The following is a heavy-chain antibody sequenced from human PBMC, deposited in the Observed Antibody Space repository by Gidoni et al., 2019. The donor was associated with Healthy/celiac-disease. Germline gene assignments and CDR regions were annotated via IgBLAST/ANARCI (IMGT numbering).Heavy chain of an antibody. J-gene: IGHJ4*02. CDR1: GCTFGREG. D-gene: IGHD3-22*01. Sequence: EVQLVESGGGRVKPGGSLRLSCAASGCTFGREGRSWVRQATGKGLAWVSSISSSSSYIYYADSVTGRFTISRDNATNSLYLHMNSLRAEYTAVYYCASGVTYYYDSSGYYPGDYWGQGTLVTVSS. V-gene: IGHV3-21*01. CDR3: ASGVTYYYDSSGYYPGDY. CDR2: ISSSSSYI.